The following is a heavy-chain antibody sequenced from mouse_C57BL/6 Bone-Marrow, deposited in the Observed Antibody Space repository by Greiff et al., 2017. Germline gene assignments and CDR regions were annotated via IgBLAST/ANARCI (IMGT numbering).Heavy chain of an antibody. Sequence: VQLQQPGAGLVKPGASVKVSCKASGYTFTSYWMHWVKQRPGQGLEWIGRIHPSDSATNYNQKFKGKATLTVDKSSSTAYMQLSSLTSEDSAVYDCAMSIYDYYDGAYWGQGTLVTVSA. CDR3: AMSIYDYYDGAY. V-gene: IGHV1-74*01. CDR2: IHPSDSAT. D-gene: IGHD2-4*01. CDR1: GYTFTSYW. J-gene: IGHJ3*01.